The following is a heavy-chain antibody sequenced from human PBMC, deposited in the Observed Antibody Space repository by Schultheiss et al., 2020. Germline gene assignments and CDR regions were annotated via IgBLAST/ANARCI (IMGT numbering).Heavy chain of an antibody. CDR1: GGSISSGGYY. CDR2: IYTSGST. D-gene: IGHD3-9*01. Sequence: SETLSLTCTVSGGSISSGGYYWSWIRQPAGKGLEWIGRIYTSGSTNYNPSLKSRVTMSVDTSKNQFSLKLSSVTAADTAVYYCASSLRYFDWLLVPSDYWGQGTLVTVSS. V-gene: IGHV4-61*02. CDR3: ASSLRYFDWLLVPSDY. J-gene: IGHJ4*02.